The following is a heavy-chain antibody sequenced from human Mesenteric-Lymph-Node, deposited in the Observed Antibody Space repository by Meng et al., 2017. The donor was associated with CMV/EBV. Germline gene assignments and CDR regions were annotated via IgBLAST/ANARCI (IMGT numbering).Heavy chain of an antibody. D-gene: IGHD3-10*01. CDR2: IYPGDSDA. J-gene: IGHJ3*02. CDR3: ARVDLITVVRGVVLPRAFDI. V-gene: IGHV5-51*01. Sequence: GGSLRLSCKGSGYNFINYWIGWVRQMPGKGLEWMGIIYPGDSDARYSPSYEDQVTLSVDKSIDAAHLQWSSLKASDTAMYYCARVDLITVVRGVVLPRAFDIWGQGTLVTVSS. CDR1: GYNFINYW.